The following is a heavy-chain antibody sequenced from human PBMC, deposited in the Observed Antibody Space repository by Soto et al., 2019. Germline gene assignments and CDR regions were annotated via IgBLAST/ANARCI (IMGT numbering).Heavy chain of an antibody. V-gene: IGHV4-61*01. Sequence: SETRSLTCTVSGGFVNSDTHSWSWIRQTPGKRLEWIGFIYSGGSTKNPSLRSRVTMSVDTSKNQFSLKLRSVIVADTAVYHCARFVRSCSATTCSTRADVWGQGITVTVSS. CDR1: GGFVNSDTHS. CDR2: IYSGGST. J-gene: IGHJ6*02. D-gene: IGHD2-2*01. CDR3: ARFVRSCSATTCSTRADV.